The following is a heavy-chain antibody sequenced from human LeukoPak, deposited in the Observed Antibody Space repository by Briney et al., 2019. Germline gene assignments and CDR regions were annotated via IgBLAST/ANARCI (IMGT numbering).Heavy chain of an antibody. J-gene: IGHJ5*02. Sequence: PGGSLRLSCAASGFTFSSYWMSWVRQAPGKGLEWVANIKQDGSEKYYVDSVKGRFTISRDNARNSLYLQMNSLRAEDTAVYYCARAGFGSGSYPRFDPWGQGTLVTVSS. CDR1: GFTFSSYW. D-gene: IGHD3-10*01. CDR2: IKQDGSEK. V-gene: IGHV3-7*01. CDR3: ARAGFGSGSYPRFDP.